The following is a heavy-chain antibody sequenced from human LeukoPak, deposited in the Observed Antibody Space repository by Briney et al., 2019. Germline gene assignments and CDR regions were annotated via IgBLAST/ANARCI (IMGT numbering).Heavy chain of an antibody. CDR2: ISSSSSYI. CDR1: GFTFSSYS. D-gene: IGHD6-19*01. Sequence: PGGSLRLSCAASGFTFSSYSMNWVRQAPGKGLEWVSSISSSSSYIYYADSVKGRFTISRDSAKNSLYLQMNSLRAEDTALYYCAKESSSGWLTNPIDYWGQGTLVTVSS. J-gene: IGHJ4*02. CDR3: AKESSSGWLTNPIDY. V-gene: IGHV3-21*04.